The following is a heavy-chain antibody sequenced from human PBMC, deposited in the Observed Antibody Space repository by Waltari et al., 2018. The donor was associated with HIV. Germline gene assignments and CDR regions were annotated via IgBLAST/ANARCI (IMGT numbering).Heavy chain of an antibody. D-gene: IGHD2-15*01. CDR2: IYHSGST. J-gene: IGHJ5*02. CDR1: GYSISSGYY. V-gene: IGHV4-38-2*02. Sequence: QVQLQESGPGLVQPSEPLSLTCAVSGYSISSGYYWGWIRQPPGQGRGWIGSIYHSGSTYYNPSLKSRVTISVDTSKNQFSLKLSSVTAADTAVYYCARDWELGYCSGGSCYFSSGFDPWGQGTLVTVSS. CDR3: ARDWELGYCSGGSCYFSSGFDP.